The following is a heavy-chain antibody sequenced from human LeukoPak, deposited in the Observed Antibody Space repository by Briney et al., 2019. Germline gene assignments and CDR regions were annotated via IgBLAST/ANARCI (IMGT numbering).Heavy chain of an antibody. V-gene: IGHV3-53*01. CDR1: GFIVSSNY. J-gene: IGHJ4*02. D-gene: IGHD5-24*01. Sequence: GGSLRLSCAASGFIVSSNYMSWVRQAPGKGLEWVSVIYSGGSTYYADSVKGRFTISRDNSKNSLYLQMNSLRAEDTAVYYCARDDVRRDGLDYWGPGTLVTVSS. CDR3: ARDDVRRDGLDY. CDR2: IYSGGST.